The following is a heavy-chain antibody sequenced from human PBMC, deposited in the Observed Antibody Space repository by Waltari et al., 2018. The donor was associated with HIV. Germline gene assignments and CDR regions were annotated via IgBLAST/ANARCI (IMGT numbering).Heavy chain of an antibody. CDR2: INSDGGST. CDR1: ALPFSIYW. V-gene: IGHV3-74*01. CDR3: ARGGYDFWGGYHSDY. Sequence: EVQLVASGGGLVPAGGSLRPPCAASALPFSIYWMHSDRQAPGKGLAWVARINSDGGSTNYADAVKGRCISSRDNAKNTLYLQMNSLRAEDTAVYYCARGGYDFWGGYHSDYWGQGTLVAVSS. J-gene: IGHJ4*02. D-gene: IGHD3-3*01.